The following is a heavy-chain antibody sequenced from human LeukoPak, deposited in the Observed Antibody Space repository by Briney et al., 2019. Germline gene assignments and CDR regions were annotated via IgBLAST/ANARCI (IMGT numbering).Heavy chain of an antibody. CDR1: GYTFTSYG. V-gene: IGHV1-18*01. Sequence: GASVKVSCKASGYTFTSYGISWVRQAPGQGLEWMGWLSAYNGNTNYAQKLQGRVTMTTDTSTSTAYMELRSLRSDDTAVYYCARAPEAFSGYITDSGDYWGQGTLVTVSS. CDR3: ARAPEAFSGYITDSGDY. D-gene: IGHD3-22*01. J-gene: IGHJ4*02. CDR2: LSAYNGNT.